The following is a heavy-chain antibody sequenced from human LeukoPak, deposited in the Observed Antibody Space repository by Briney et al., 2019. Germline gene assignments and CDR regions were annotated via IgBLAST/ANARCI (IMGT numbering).Heavy chain of an antibody. J-gene: IGHJ4*01. D-gene: IGHD3-22*01. V-gene: IGHV3-23*01. Sequence: GGSLRLSCAASGFTFSSYDMHWVRHATGKGLEWVSAIGGSGGSTYYADSVKGRFTISRENSKNTLYLQMNSLRAEDTAVYYCAKTPRQRYDSSGYHTWFDYWGQGTLVTVSS. CDR1: GFTFSSYD. CDR2: IGGSGGST. CDR3: AKTPRQRYDSSGYHTWFDY.